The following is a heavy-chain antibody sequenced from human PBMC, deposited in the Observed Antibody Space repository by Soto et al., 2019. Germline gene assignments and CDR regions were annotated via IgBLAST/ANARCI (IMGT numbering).Heavy chain of an antibody. D-gene: IGHD2-21*02. J-gene: IGHJ5*02. Sequence: TXSGGSISSGDSYWRWIRQPPGKGLEWIGYIYYSGSTYYNPSLKSRVTISVDTSKNQFSLKLSSVTAADTAVYYCARDRPHCGGDCSWFDPWGQGTLVTVSS. CDR1: GGSISSGDSY. CDR2: IYYSGST. V-gene: IGHV4-30-4*01. CDR3: ARDRPHCGGDCSWFDP.